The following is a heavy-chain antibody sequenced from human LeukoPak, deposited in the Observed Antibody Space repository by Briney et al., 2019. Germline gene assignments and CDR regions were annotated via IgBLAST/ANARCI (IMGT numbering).Heavy chain of an antibody. CDR1: GGSFSGFY. V-gene: IGHV4-34*01. J-gene: IGHJ3*02. CDR2: INHSGST. Sequence: SETLSLTCAVYGGSFSGFYWTWIRQPPGKGLEWIGEINHSGSTKYNPSLKSRITISVDASKKQFSLKLRSVTAADTAVYYCARGSTVHSHGFDIWGQGTIVTVSS. CDR3: ARGSTVHSHGFDI. D-gene: IGHD5/OR15-5a*01.